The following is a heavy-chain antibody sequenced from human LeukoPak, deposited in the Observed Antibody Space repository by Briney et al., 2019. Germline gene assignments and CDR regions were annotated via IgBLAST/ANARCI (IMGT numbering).Heavy chain of an antibody. CDR3: AREGRYYYGSSGYFLNYFDY. J-gene: IGHJ4*02. CDR1: GFTFSSYA. Sequence: GGSLRLSCAASGFTFSSYAMSWVRQAPGKGLEWVAVISYDGSNKYYADSVKGRFTISRDNSKNTLYLQMNSLRAEDTAVYYCAREGRYYYGSSGYFLNYFDYWGQGTLVTVSS. D-gene: IGHD3-22*01. CDR2: ISYDGSNK. V-gene: IGHV3-30-3*01.